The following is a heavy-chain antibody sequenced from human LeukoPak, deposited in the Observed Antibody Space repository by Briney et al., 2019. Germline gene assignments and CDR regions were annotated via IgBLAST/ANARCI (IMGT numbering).Heavy chain of an antibody. CDR3: ARDLDGALGAFDY. CDR1: GFTVSSNC. CDR2: IYSGGST. J-gene: IGHJ4*02. V-gene: IGHV3-66*01. D-gene: IGHD3-16*01. Sequence: PGGSLRLSCAASGFTVSSNCMSWVRQAPGKGLEWVSVIYSGGSTYYADSVKGRFTISRDNSENTLYLQMNSLRAEDTAVYYCARDLDGALGAFDYWGQGTLVTVSS.